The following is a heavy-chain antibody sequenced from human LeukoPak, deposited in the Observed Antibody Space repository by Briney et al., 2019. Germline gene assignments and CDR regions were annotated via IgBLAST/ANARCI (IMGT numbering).Heavy chain of an antibody. CDR1: GDSISRYY. V-gene: IGHV4-59*01. J-gene: IGHJ4*02. CDR3: SRAGTGFHLPGAY. CDR2: IYYTGST. D-gene: IGHD1-14*01. Sequence: SETLSLTCTVSGDSISRYYGSWIRKPPGKGLVWIGYIYYTGSTDYNPFLKSRVTISVDTCKNQFSLKLTSVTAADTAVYYCSRAGTGFHLPGAYWGKGTLVTVSS.